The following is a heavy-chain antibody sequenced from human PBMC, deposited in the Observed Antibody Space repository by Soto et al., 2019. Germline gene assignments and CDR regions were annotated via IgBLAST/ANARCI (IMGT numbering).Heavy chain of an antibody. CDR2: INPTGGST. CDR3: AFVYCSGGSCGIYIDY. Sequence: ASVKVSCKASGYMFISYGISWVRQAPGQGLEWMGVINPTGGSTTYTQNFQGRVTVTRDTSTSIVYMDLGGLRSEDTAVYYCAFVYCSGGSCGIYIDYLGEGTLVSVSS. CDR1: GYMFISYG. J-gene: IGHJ4*02. V-gene: IGHV1-46*03. D-gene: IGHD2-15*01.